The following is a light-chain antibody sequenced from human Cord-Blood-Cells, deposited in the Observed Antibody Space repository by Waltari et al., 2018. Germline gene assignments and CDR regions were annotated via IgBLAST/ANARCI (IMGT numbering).Light chain of an antibody. Sequence: QPALPQPASVSRSPGQSITTSCTGPSSAVGGYNHVSWYQQHPGKAPKLMIYEVSNRPSGVSNRFSGSKSGNTASLTISGLQAEDEADYYCSSYTSSSPYVFGTGTKVTVL. CDR1: SSAVGGYNH. CDR3: SSYTSSSPYV. V-gene: IGLV2-14*01. J-gene: IGLJ1*01. CDR2: EVS.